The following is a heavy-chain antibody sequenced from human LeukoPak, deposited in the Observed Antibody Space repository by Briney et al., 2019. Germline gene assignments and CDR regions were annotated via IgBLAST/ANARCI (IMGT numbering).Heavy chain of an antibody. CDR1: GGSISTYY. J-gene: IGHJ4*02. Sequence: KPSETLSLTCTVSGGSISTYYWTWIRQPPGKGLVWIGYIYYSGSTNYNPSLKSRVTISVDTSKNQFSLRLSSVTAADTAVYYCARYHTNGWFDYWGQGTLVTVSS. CDR2: IYYSGST. V-gene: IGHV4-59*01. D-gene: IGHD6-19*01. CDR3: ARYHTNGWFDY.